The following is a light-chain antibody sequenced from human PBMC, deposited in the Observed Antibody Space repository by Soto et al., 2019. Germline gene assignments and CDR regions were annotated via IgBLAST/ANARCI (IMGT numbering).Light chain of an antibody. V-gene: IGKV3-11*01. J-gene: IGKJ3*01. CDR3: QQRYTLIT. CDR2: DAS. CDR1: QSVSSN. Sequence: MVLTQSPATLSVSPWYGATLSCRASQSVSSNLAWYQQKPGQAPRLLIYDASKRATGIPARFSGSGSGTDFTLTISSLEPEDFAVYYCQQRYTLITFGPGTKVDIK.